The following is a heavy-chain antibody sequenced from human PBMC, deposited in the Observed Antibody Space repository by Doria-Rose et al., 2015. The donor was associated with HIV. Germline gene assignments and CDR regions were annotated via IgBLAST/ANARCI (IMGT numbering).Heavy chain of an antibody. V-gene: IGHV4-30-4*01. CDR2: ISSSGTT. Sequence: QVQLQESGPGLVRPSQTLSLTCTVSGDSISSGDSFWSWIRQPPGKGPEWIGYISSSGTTYYYTSLSGRLIISLDASKNQFSLNLDSVTAADTAVYYCARARNYGFPHFSDFWGQGTLVTVSS. D-gene: IGHD3-10*01. J-gene: IGHJ4*02. CDR1: GDSISSGDSF. CDR3: ARARNYGFPHFSDF.